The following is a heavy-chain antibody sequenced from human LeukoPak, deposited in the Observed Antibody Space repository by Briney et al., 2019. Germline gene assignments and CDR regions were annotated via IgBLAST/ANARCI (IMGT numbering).Heavy chain of an antibody. CDR3: ARVPESVGINYFDS. Sequence: PSETLSLTCAVYGGSFSGNFWSWVRQPPGKGLEWIGEINHRGNTNYNPSLKSRVTTSVDTSKNQFSLRLSSVTAADTAVYYCARVPESVGINYFDSWGQGTQVTVSS. V-gene: IGHV4-34*01. CDR1: GGSFSGNF. CDR2: INHRGNT. D-gene: IGHD1-26*01. J-gene: IGHJ4*02.